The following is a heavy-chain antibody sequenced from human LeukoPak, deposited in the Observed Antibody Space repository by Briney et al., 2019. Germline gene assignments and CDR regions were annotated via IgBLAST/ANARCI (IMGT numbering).Heavy chain of an antibody. J-gene: IGHJ5*02. D-gene: IGHD3-10*01. CDR1: GYTFTSYA. CDR2: INAGNGNT. V-gene: IGHV1-3*01. Sequence: ASVKVSCEASGYTFTSYAMHWVRQAPGQRLEWMGWINAGNGNTKYSQKFQGRVTITRDTSASTAYMELSSLRSEDTAVYYCARSYYGSGPWFDPWGQGTLVTVSS. CDR3: ARSYYGSGPWFDP.